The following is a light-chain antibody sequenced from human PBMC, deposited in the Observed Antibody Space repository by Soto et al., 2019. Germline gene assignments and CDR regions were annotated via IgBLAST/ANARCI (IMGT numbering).Light chain of an antibody. J-gene: IGKJ1*01. Sequence: DIQMTQSPSSLSASVGDRVSITCRASQTISTYLNWYQQKPGKAPNLLIYAASSLQSGVPSRFSGSGSGTDFTLTISSPQPEDFAVYYCQQTYSTPRTFGQGTKVEIK. CDR1: QTISTY. CDR3: QQTYSTPRT. V-gene: IGKV1-39*01. CDR2: AAS.